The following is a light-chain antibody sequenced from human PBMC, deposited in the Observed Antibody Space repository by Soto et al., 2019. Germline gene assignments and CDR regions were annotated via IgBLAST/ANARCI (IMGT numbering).Light chain of an antibody. J-gene: IGKJ5*01. CDR3: QQYSSWPLT. CDR2: GAS. CDR1: QSVGIN. V-gene: IGKV3-15*01. Sequence: EMVMTQSPATLSVSPGERATLSCRASQSVGINLAWHQQKPGQAPRLLIYGASTRATGVPDRIIGSGSGTEFALTIGSLQPEDFAVYFCQQYSSWPLTFGQGTRLEIK.